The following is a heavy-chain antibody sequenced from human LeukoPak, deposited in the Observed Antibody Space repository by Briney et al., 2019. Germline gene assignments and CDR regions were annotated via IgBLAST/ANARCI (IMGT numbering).Heavy chain of an antibody. CDR3: ARQGVDNWFDP. CDR2: IYYSGST. CDR1: GGSFSGYY. V-gene: IGHV4-59*08. D-gene: IGHD2-15*01. Sequence: PSETLSLTCAVYGGSFSGYYWSWIRRPPGKGLEWIGCIYYSGSTNYNPSLKSRVTISVDTSKNQFSLKLSSVTAADTAVYYCARQGVDNWFDPWGQGTLVTVSS. J-gene: IGHJ5*02.